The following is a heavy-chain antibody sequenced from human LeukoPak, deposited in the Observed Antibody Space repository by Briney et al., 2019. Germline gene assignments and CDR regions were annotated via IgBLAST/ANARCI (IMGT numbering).Heavy chain of an antibody. D-gene: IGHD3-22*01. J-gene: IGHJ3*02. CDR2: IYYSGST. CDR1: GGSISSYY. CDR3: ARGWKRIKSYYYDSSGHPTYAFDI. Sequence: SETLSLTCTVSGGSISSYYWSWIRQPPGKGLEWIGYIYYSGSTNYNPSLKSRVTISVDTSKNQFSLKLSSVTAADTAVHYCARGWKRIKSYYYDSSGHPTYAFDIWGQGTMVTVSS. V-gene: IGHV4-59*01.